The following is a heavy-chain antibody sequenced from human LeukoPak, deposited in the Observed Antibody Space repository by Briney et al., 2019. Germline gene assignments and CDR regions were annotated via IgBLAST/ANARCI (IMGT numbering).Heavy chain of an antibody. CDR2: TIPDGSDK. Sequence: GGSLRLSCVASGFTFSTYWMNWVRQAPGKGLERVDTTIPDGSDKYYVDSVKGRFTISRDNAKTSLYLQINSLRADDTALYFCARGIVVVVGASDHFDYWGQGTLITVSS. CDR1: GFTFSTYW. V-gene: IGHV3-7*01. J-gene: IGHJ4*02. D-gene: IGHD2-15*01. CDR3: ARGIVVVVGASDHFDY.